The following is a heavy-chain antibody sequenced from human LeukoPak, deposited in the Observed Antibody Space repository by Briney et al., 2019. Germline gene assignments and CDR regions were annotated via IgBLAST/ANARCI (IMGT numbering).Heavy chain of an antibody. J-gene: IGHJ4*02. D-gene: IGHD3-3*02. CDR3: ARGASRISWPGIDY. CDR2: IRYDGSNK. CDR1: GSTFSSYG. Sequence: GGSLRLSCAASGSTFSSYGMHWVRQAPGKGLEWVAFIRYDGSNKYYADSVKGRFTISRDNAKKLLYLQMNSLRVEDTAVYYCARGASRISWPGIDYWGQGTLVTFSS. V-gene: IGHV3-30*02.